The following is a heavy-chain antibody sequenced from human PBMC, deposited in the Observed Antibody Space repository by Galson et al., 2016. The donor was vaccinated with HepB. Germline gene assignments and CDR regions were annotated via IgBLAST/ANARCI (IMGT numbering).Heavy chain of an antibody. D-gene: IGHD5-24*01. CDR2: VLSGGNT. Sequence: SLRLSCAASGFTASRNYMSWFRQAPRKGLESASIVLSGGNTYSAESVKGRFTNSSDNSKNTMYLKMNRLRAKDSAIHYCGRVRWVSRQPDYWGQGTLVTVSS. CDR1: GFTASRNY. CDR3: GRVRWVSRQPDY. J-gene: IGHJ4*02. V-gene: IGHV3-53*01.